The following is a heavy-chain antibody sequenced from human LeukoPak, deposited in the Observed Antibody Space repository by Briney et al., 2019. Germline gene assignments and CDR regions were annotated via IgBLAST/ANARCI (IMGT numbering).Heavy chain of an antibody. J-gene: IGHJ6*03. CDR3: ARWSGSVTARNYYYYMDV. Sequence: SETLSLTCTVSGGSVSGSTYYWGWIRQPPGKGLEWIGSVYYTGSTYYNSSLKSRITISVDTSRKHFSLKLSSVTAADTAVYYCARWSGSVTARNYYYYMDVWGEGTTVTVSS. CDR1: GGSVSGSTYY. D-gene: IGHD6-6*01. V-gene: IGHV4-39*02. CDR2: VYYTGST.